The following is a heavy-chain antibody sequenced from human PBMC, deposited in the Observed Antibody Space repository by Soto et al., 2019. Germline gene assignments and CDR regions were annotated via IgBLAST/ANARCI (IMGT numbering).Heavy chain of an antibody. Sequence: QVQLQESGPGLVKPSETLSLTCTVSGGSISSYYWSWIRQPPGKGLEWIGYIYYSGSTNYNPSLKCRVTISVDTSKNQFSLKLSSVTAADTAVYYCARLLTTVTNSHYFDYWGQGTLVTVSS. CDR3: ARLLTTVTNSHYFDY. CDR2: IYYSGST. D-gene: IGHD4-17*01. J-gene: IGHJ4*02. CDR1: GGSISSYY. V-gene: IGHV4-59*01.